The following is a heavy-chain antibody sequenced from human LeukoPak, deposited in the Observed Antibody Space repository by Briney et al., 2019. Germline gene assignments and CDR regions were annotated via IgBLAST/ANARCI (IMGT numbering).Heavy chain of an antibody. Sequence: GGSLRLSCAASGFTFSDYYMSWIRQSPGKGLEWISYISSNSPYTTYADSVEGRFTVSRDNAKNSLHLQMNSLTAEDTAVYYCARGSLAYLHAFDIWGQGTMVTVSS. D-gene: IGHD1-1*01. CDR2: ISSNSPYT. CDR1: GFTFSDYY. J-gene: IGHJ3*02. V-gene: IGHV3-11*06. CDR3: ARGSLAYLHAFDI.